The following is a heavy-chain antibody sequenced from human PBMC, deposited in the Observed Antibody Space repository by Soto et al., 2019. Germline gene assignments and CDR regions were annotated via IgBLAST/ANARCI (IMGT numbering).Heavy chain of an antibody. CDR2: IYNSGTT. CDR1: GGSITRGGYY. V-gene: IGHV4-31*03. CDR3: ARDLCGGDCYFDYGMAV. J-gene: IGHJ6*02. Sequence: SETLSLTCTVSGGSITRGGYYWSWIRQHPGKGLEWIGYIYNSGTTYYNPSLKSRVTISVDTSKNQFSLKLTSVTAADTAVYYCARDLCGGDCYFDYGMAVWGQGTTVTVSS. D-gene: IGHD2-21*02.